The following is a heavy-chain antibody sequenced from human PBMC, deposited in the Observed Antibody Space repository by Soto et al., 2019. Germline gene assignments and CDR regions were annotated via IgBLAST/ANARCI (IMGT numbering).Heavy chain of an antibody. V-gene: IGHV3-23*01. CDR1: GFTFSTYG. D-gene: IGHD2-15*01. J-gene: IGHJ3*01. CDR3: ATSRRLCTEGSCGAFAA. CDR2: ISGSGGST. Sequence: EVQLLESGGSLVQAGGSLRLSCAASGFTFSTYGMSWVRQAPGKGLEWASHISGSGGSTLYADSVKGRFTISRDNSTNPGFLQMSSLRAEDTAVYYFATSRRLCTEGSCGAFAAWGQGTGVTVSS.